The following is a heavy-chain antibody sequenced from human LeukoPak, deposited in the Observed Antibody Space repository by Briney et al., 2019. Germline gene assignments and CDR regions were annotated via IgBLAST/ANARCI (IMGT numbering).Heavy chain of an antibody. CDR2: ISGSGGST. D-gene: IGHD3-22*01. CDR1: GFTFSSYA. J-gene: IGHJ4*02. Sequence: GGSLRLSCAASGFTFSSYAMSWVRQAPGKGLEWVSVISGSGGSTYYADSVKGRFTISRDNAKNTLYLQMNSLRAEDTAVYYCARGYSDSSAYTKGYWGQGTLVTVSS. CDR3: ARGYSDSSAYTKGY. V-gene: IGHV3-23*01.